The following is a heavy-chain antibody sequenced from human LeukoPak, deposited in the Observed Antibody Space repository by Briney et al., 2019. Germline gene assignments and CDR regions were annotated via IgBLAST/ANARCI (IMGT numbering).Heavy chain of an antibody. J-gene: IGHJ4*02. Sequence: GGSLRLSCAASGFTFSSYSMSWVRQAPRKGLEWGSAIISSSSYIYYADSVKGRFTISRDNAKTSLYLQMNSLRAEDTAVYYCARDYDRGTRCQLDSWGQGTLVTVSS. CDR2: IISSSSYI. CDR1: GFTFSSYS. CDR3: ARDYDRGTRCQLDS. D-gene: IGHD2-2*01. V-gene: IGHV3-21*01.